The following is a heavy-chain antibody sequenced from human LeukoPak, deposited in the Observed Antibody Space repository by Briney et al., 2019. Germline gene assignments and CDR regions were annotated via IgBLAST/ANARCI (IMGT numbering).Heavy chain of an antibody. D-gene: IGHD1-26*01. CDR1: GYTFTSYH. CDR2: INPSGGST. Sequence: GASVKVSCKASGYTFTSYHMHWVRQAPGQGLEWMGIINPSGGSTSYAQKFQGRVTMTRDTSTSTVYMELSSLRSEDTAVYYCARAVKWELLDYGMDVWGQGTTVTVSS. V-gene: IGHV1-46*01. J-gene: IGHJ6*02. CDR3: ARAVKWELLDYGMDV.